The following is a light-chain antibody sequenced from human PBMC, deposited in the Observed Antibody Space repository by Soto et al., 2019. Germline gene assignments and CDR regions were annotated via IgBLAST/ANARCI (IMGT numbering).Light chain of an antibody. Sequence: EIAMTQSPATLSVFPGERATLSGWASQSISSNLAWYQQKAGQAPRLLIYGASTRATGIPARFSGSGSGTEFTLTINSLQSEDFAVYFCQQYNNWSTFGQGTKVDI. V-gene: IGKV3-15*01. CDR3: QQYNNWST. CDR1: QSISSN. J-gene: IGKJ1*01. CDR2: GAS.